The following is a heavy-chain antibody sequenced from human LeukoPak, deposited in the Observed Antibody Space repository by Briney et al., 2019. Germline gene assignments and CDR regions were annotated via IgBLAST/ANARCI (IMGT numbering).Heavy chain of an antibody. V-gene: IGHV3-21*01. Sequence: PGGSLRLSCAASGFTFSAFSMNWVRQAPGKGLEWVSYISSSGMYIDYTDSVKGRFAVSRDNDKKLVYLEMTSLRVEDTAVYYCARDRGMATIDRGGAIDFWGQGTAVSVSS. D-gene: IGHD5-24*01. CDR1: GFTFSAFS. J-gene: IGHJ3*01. CDR3: ARDRGMATIDRGGAIDF. CDR2: ISSSGMYI.